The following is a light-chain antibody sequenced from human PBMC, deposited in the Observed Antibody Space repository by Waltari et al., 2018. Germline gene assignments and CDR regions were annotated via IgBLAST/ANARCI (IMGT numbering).Light chain of an antibody. CDR2: AES. CDR1: PSIGRY. Sequence: EIVLTQSPGTLSLPPGERATLSCRASPSIGRYLAWYQQKPYQAPRLLIYAESTRATGIPDRFSGSGSGTDFSLSISRLEPEDFAVYYCQNHERLPATFGQGTKVEIK. CDR3: QNHERLPAT. V-gene: IGKV3-20*01. J-gene: IGKJ1*01.